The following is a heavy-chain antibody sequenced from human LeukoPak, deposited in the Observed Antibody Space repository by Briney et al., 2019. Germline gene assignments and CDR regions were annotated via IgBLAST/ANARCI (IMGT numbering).Heavy chain of an antibody. CDR2: IRYDGSNK. V-gene: IGHV3-30*02. D-gene: IGHD3-10*01. CDR1: GFTFSNYW. J-gene: IGHJ4*02. Sequence: GGSLRLSCAASGFTFSNYWMHWVRQAPGKGLEWVAFIRYDGSNKYYADSVKGRFTISRDNSKNTLYLQMNSLRAEDTAVYYCAKEGNPYGSGSYYTYYFDYWGQGTLVTVSS. CDR3: AKEGNPYGSGSYYTYYFDY.